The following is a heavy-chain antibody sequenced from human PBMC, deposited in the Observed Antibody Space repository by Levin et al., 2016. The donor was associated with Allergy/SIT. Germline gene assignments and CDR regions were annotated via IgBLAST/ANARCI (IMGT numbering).Heavy chain of an antibody. CDR1: GYSFTDYC. D-gene: IGHD1-26*01. Sequence: KVSCKGSGYSFTDYCIGWVRQMPGKGLECLGLVYPADSDSRYSPSFQGQVTISADKSTNTVYLQWSSLKASDSATYYCARQAIRRPTREGGRYYLDVWGEGTTVTVSS. CDR2: VYPADSDS. CDR3: ARQAIRRPTREGGRYYLDV. J-gene: IGHJ6*03. V-gene: IGHV5-51*01.